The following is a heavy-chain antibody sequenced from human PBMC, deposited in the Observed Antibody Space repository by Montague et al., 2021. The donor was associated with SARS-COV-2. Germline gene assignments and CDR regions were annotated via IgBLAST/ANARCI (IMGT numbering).Heavy chain of an antibody. J-gene: IGHJ4*02. CDR2: ISNDGSNK. CDR3: ARDHRQVWFGAPVMERYFDY. V-gene: IGHV3-30*04. D-gene: IGHD3-10*01. CDR1: GFYFSYA. Sequence: SLRLSCAASGFYFSYAMHWVRQAPGKGLEWVALISNDGSNKHYADSVKGRFTVSRDNSKNTLYLQMNSLRAEDTAVYYCARDHRQVWFGAPVMERYFDYWGQGTLVTVSS.